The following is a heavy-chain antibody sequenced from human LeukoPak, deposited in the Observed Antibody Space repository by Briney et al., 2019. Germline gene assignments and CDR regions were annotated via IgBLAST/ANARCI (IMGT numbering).Heavy chain of an antibody. CDR2: IYYSGST. J-gene: IGHJ3*02. V-gene: IGHV4-61*05. CDR1: GGSISSSSYY. CDR3: ARQGSRWNVAGLDAFDI. D-gene: IGHD1-1*01. Sequence: SETLSLTCTVSGGSISSSSYYWSWIRQPPGKGLEWIGYIYYSGSTNYNPSLKSRVTISVDTSKNQFSLKLSSVTAADTAVYYCARQGSRWNVAGLDAFDIWGQGTMVTVSS.